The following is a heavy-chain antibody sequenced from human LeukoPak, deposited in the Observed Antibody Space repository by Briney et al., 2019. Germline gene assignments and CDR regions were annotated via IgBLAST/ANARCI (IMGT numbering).Heavy chain of an antibody. CDR2: IYKAGNT. V-gene: IGHV3-53*01. CDR1: GFTVSSNY. Sequence: PGGSLRLSCAASGFTVSSNYMSWVRQAPGRGREWVSVIYKAGNTFYADSVKGRFTMSRDNSKNPLYLQMNSRRAEDTAVYYCARVLLDTNGDQYWYYDLWGRGTLVTVSS. D-gene: IGHD2-8*01. J-gene: IGHJ2*01. CDR3: ARVLLDTNGDQYWYYDL.